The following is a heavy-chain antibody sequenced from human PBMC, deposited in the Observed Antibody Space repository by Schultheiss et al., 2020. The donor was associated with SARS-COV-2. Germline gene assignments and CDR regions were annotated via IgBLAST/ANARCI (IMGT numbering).Heavy chain of an antibody. V-gene: IGHV3-7*01. D-gene: IGHD1-1*01. CDR2: IKQDGSEK. CDR3: AREPYGGTYYFDY. J-gene: IGHJ4*02. CDR1: GFTFSDYY. Sequence: GGSLRLSCAASGFTFSDYYMSWIRQAPGKGLEWVANIKQDGSEKYYVDSVKGRFTISRDNAKNSLYLQMNSLRAEDTAVYYCAREPYGGTYYFDYWGQGTLVTAPQ.